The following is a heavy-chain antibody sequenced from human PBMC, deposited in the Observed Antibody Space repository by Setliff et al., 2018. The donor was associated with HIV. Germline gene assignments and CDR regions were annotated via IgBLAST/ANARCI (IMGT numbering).Heavy chain of an antibody. CDR1: GYSFSDYW. CDR3: IRRRRAPGAADLESY. D-gene: IGHD7-27*01. J-gene: IGHJ4*02. CDR2: TYPGDSTT. V-gene: IGHV5-51*01. Sequence: GESLKISCKASGYSFSDYWVGWVRQMPGKGLEWMGVTYPGDSTTRYSPSLEGQVTISADRSINTAFLQWSSLEASDTAMYYCIRRRRAPGAADLESYWGQGTLVTVSS.